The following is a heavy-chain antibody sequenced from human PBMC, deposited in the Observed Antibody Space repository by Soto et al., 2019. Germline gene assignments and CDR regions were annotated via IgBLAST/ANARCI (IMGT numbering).Heavy chain of an antibody. CDR1: GYTFTGYY. CDR2: INPNSGGT. D-gene: IGHD2-2*01. J-gene: IGHJ5*02. Sequence: GASVKVSCKASGYTFTGYYMHWVRQAPGQGLEWMGWINPNSGGTNYAQKFQGWVTMTRDTSISTAYMELSRLRSDDTAVYYCAREAAGYCSSTSRHRQYWFDPWGQGTLVTVSS. V-gene: IGHV1-2*04. CDR3: AREAAGYCSSTSRHRQYWFDP.